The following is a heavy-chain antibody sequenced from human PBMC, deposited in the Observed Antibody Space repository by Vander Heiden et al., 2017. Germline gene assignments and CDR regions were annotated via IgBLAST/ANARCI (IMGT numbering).Heavy chain of an antibody. J-gene: IGHJ3*02. CDR1: GFTFSSYW. CDR2: LKQDGSEK. Sequence: EVQLVESGGGLVQPGGSLRLSCAASGFTFSSYWMSWVRQAPGKGLEWVAKLKQDGSEKYYVDSVKGRFTISRDNAKNSLYLQMNGLRAEDTAVYYCARDSTAYDAFDIWGQGTMVTVSS. CDR3: ARDSTAYDAFDI. D-gene: IGHD5-18*01. V-gene: IGHV3-7*01.